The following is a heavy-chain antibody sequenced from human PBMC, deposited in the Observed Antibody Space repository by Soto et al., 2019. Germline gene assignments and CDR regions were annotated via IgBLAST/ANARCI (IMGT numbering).Heavy chain of an antibody. CDR2: MSGSGDDA. D-gene: IGHD3-3*01. Sequence: GSLRLSCAASKFTFSNYIMNWVRQAPGKGLGWVSVMSGSGDDAYYADSVKGRFTISRDNSKNMLYLQMNSLRAEDTAVYFCAKKVTIYAVDPADYWGQGTQVTVSS. CDR1: KFTFSNYI. V-gene: IGHV3-23*01. J-gene: IGHJ4*02. CDR3: AKKVTIYAVDPADY.